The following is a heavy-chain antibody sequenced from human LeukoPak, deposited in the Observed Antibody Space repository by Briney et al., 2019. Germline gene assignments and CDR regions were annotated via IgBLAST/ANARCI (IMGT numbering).Heavy chain of an antibody. V-gene: IGHV6-1*01. Sequence: SQTLSLTCAISGDSVSSNSAAWNWLRQSPSRGLDWLGRTYYRSKWYNDYAVSVKSRITINPDTSKNQFSLQLNSVTPEDTAVYYCARSGFVVGATEFDYWGQGTLVTVSS. CDR2: TYYRSKWYN. J-gene: IGHJ4*02. D-gene: IGHD1-26*01. CDR3: ARSGFVVGATEFDY. CDR1: GDSVSSNSAA.